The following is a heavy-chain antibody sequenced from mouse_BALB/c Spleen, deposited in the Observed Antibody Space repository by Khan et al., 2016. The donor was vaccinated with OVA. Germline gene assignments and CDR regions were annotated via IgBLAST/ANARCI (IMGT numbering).Heavy chain of an antibody. J-gene: IGHJ4*01. CDR1: GYSITRDYA. CDR2: ITNSGST. D-gene: IGHD4-1*01. V-gene: IGHV3-2*02. CDR3: ASELGRYYAMDY. Sequence: EVQLQESGPGLVKPSQSLSLTCTVTGYSITRDYAWNWIRQFPGNNLEWMGYITNSGSTNYNPSLKSRISLTRDTSKNQFFLQLNSVTTEDTATYYCASELGRYYAMDYWGQGTSVTVSS.